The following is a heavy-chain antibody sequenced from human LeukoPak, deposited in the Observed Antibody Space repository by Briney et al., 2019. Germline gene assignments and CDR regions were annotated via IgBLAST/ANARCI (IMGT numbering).Heavy chain of an antibody. CDR1: GGSISSGGYS. J-gene: IGHJ4*02. D-gene: IGHD6-19*01. Sequence: PSQTLSLTCTVSGGSISSGGYSWSWIRQPPGKGLEWIGYIYHSGSTYYNPSLKSRVTISVDRSKNQFSLKLSSVTAADTAVYYCARGSGLQPKYYFDYWGQGTLVTVSS. CDR2: IYHSGST. CDR3: ARGSGLQPKYYFDY. V-gene: IGHV4-30-2*01.